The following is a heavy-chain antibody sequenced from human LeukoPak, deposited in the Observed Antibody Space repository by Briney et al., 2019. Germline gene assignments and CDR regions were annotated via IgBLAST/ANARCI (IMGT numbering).Heavy chain of an antibody. J-gene: IGHJ4*02. CDR3: ASHTGSYFPFDY. V-gene: IGHV4-39*07. Sequence: SETLPLTCTVSGGSLSSSIYYWGWIRQPPGKGLEWIGTIYYSGSTNYNPSLKSRVTISADTSNNQFSLKLTSVTAADTAVYYCASHTGSYFPFDYWGQGTLVTVSS. D-gene: IGHD1-26*01. CDR1: GGSLSSSIYY. CDR2: IYYSGST.